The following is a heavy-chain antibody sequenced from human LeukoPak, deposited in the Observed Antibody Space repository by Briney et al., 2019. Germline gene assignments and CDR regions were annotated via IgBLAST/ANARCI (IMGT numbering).Heavy chain of an antibody. CDR2: IIPIFGTA. J-gene: IGHJ6*02. Sequence: SVKVSCKASGGTFSSYAISWVRQAPGQGLEWMGGIIPIFGTANYAQKFQGRVTITADESTSTAYMELSSLRSEDTAVYYCARGSQWLDPFPLAYYYYGMDVWGQGTTVTVSS. CDR3: ARGSQWLDPFPLAYYYYGMDV. CDR1: GGTFSSYA. V-gene: IGHV1-69*13. D-gene: IGHD6-19*01.